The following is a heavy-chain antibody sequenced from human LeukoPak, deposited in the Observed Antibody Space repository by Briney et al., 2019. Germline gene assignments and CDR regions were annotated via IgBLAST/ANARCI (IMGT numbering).Heavy chain of an antibody. CDR2: IRPMNSDV. J-gene: IGHJ4*02. CDR1: GYNLNTYW. CDR3: VCFARNSPPDY. Sequence: GESLKISCKGSGYNLNTYWVAWVRQLPGKGLEWMGIIRPMNSDVRYSPSFQGQVAITVDKLIDTAYLQWSSLKASDTAMYYCVCFARNSPPDYWGQGTLVTVSS. D-gene: IGHD4-23*01. V-gene: IGHV5-51*01.